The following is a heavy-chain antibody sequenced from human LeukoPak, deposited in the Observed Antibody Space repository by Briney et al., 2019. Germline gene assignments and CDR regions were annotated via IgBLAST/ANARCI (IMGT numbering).Heavy chain of an antibody. V-gene: IGHV3-48*03. CDR1: GFTFSSYE. J-gene: IGHJ6*02. CDR3: ARAEWNYYYYGMDV. CDR2: ISSSGSTI. Sequence: GGSLRLSWAAPGFTFSSYEMNWVRQAPGKGLEWVSYISSSGSTIYYADSVKRRFTISRDNAKNSLYLQMNSLRAEDTAVYYCARAEWNYYYYGMDVWGQGTTVTVSS. D-gene: IGHD2-8*01.